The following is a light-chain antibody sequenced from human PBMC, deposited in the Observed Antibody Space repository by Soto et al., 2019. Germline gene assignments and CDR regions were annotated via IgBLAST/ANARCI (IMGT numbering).Light chain of an antibody. Sequence: DIQMTQSPSTLSASVGDRVTITCRASQPITAWLAWYQQKPGKAPNLLIYDASDLQSGVTSRFSGSGSGTEFTLTITDLQPDDFATYYCQQYNLYPYTLGQGTKLEIK. J-gene: IGKJ2*01. CDR2: DAS. CDR1: QPITAW. V-gene: IGKV1-5*01. CDR3: QQYNLYPYT.